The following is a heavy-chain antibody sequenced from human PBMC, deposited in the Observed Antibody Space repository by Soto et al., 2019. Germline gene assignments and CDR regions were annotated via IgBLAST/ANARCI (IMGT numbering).Heavy chain of an antibody. J-gene: IGHJ3*02. CDR3: AKGQCSGGSCYFGLVDACDI. D-gene: IGHD2-15*01. V-gene: IGHV3-23*01. CDR2: ISGSGGST. Sequence: EVQLLESGGGLVQPGGSLRLSCAASGFTFSSYAMSWVRQAPGKGLEWVSAISGSGGSTYYADSVKGRFTISRDNSKNTLYLQMNSLRAEDTAVYYCAKGQCSGGSCYFGLVDACDIWGQGTMVTVSS. CDR1: GFTFSSYA.